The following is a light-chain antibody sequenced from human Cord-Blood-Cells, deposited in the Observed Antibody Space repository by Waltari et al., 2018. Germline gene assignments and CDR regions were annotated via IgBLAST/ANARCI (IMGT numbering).Light chain of an antibody. Sequence: QSVLTQPPSASGTPGQRVTISCSGSSSNIGSNYVYWYPQPPGTAPKLLIYRNNQRPSGFPARFSGSKSGTSASLAISGLRSEDEADYYCAAWDDSLSGVVFGGGTKLTVL. CDR2: RNN. CDR1: SSNIGSNY. V-gene: IGLV1-47*01. J-gene: IGLJ2*01. CDR3: AAWDDSLSGVV.